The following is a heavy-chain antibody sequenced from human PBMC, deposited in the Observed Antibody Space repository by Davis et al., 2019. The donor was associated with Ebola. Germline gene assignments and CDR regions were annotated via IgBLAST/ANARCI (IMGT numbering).Heavy chain of an antibody. CDR1: GFSLSGYW. J-gene: IGHJ4*02. CDR3: AKDLFVVVPAAGDY. Sequence: PGGSLRLSCAASGFSLSGYWMNWVRQAPGKGLVWVSRIKSDGSSITYADSVKGRFSISRDNAKNTLYLQMNSLTAEDTAVYYCAKDLFVVVPAAGDYWGQGTLVTVSS. V-gene: IGHV3-74*03. D-gene: IGHD2-2*01. CDR2: IKSDGSSI.